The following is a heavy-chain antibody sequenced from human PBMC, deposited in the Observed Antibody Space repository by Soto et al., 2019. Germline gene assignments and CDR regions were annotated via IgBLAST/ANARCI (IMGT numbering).Heavy chain of an antibody. CDR3: ARDRNWVDP. V-gene: IGHV1-18*01. CDR2: MSTSNGNT. J-gene: IGHJ5*02. CDR1: GYTFTSYD. Sequence: QVQLVQSGAEVKKPGASVKVSCKASGYTFTSYDISWVRQAPGQGLEWMGWMSTSNGNTNYAQKLQGRVTMTTDTSTSTANMELSSMSPDDTAVYFCARDRNWVDPWGQGTLVTVS.